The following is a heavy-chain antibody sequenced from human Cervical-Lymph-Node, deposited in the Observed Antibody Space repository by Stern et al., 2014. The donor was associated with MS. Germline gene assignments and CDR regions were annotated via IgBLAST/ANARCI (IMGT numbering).Heavy chain of an antibody. CDR2: ISAYNGNP. D-gene: IGHD2-15*01. CDR3: ARSCSGGSCYSYYYYGMDV. CDR1: GYTFTSYG. Sequence: QMQLVQSGAEVKKPGASVKVSCKASGYTFTSYGISWVRQAPGQGLEWMGWISAYNGNPNYAQKLQGRVTMTTDTSTSTAYMELRSLRSDDTAVYYCARSCSGGSCYSYYYYGMDVWGQGTTVTVSS. J-gene: IGHJ6*02. V-gene: IGHV1-18*01.